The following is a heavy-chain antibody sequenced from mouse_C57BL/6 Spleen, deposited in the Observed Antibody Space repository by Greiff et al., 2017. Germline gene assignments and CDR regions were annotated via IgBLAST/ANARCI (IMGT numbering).Heavy chain of an antibody. V-gene: IGHV1-81*01. CDR1: GYTFTSYG. CDR3: ARRDTVGSFDD. Sequence: QVQLKESGAELARPGASVKLSCKASGYTFTSYGISWVKQRTGQGLEWIGERYPRSGNTYYNEKFKGDDTLTADKSSSTAYMELRSLTSEDSAVYFCARRDTVGSFDDWGEGTTLTVSS. D-gene: IGHD1-1*01. J-gene: IGHJ2*01. CDR2: RYPRSGNT.